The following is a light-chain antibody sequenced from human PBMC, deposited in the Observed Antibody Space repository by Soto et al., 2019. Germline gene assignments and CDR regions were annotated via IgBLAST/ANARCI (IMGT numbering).Light chain of an antibody. CDR2: GAS. Sequence: IGLTQSPATLSLSPGERATLSCRASQSVSSNLAWYQQKPGQAPRLLIYGASTRATGIPARFSGSGSGTEFTLTISSLQSEDFAVYYCQQYNNWPRTFCQGTKVDIK. CDR3: QQYNNWPRT. CDR1: QSVSSN. V-gene: IGKV3-15*01. J-gene: IGKJ1*01.